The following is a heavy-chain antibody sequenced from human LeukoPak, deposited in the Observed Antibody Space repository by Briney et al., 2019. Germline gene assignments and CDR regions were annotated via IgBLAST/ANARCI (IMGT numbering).Heavy chain of an antibody. CDR1: GGSISSGGYS. CDR2: IYYSGST. D-gene: IGHD3-22*01. V-gene: IGHV4-30-4*07. J-gene: IGHJ3*02. CDR3: ARDYDSSGYYYLNAFDI. Sequence: SETLSLTCAVSGGSISSGGYSWSWIRQPPGKGLEWIGYIYYSGSTYYNPSLKSRVTISVDTSKNQFSLKLSSVTAADTAVYYCARDYDSSGYYYLNAFDIWGQGTMVTVSS.